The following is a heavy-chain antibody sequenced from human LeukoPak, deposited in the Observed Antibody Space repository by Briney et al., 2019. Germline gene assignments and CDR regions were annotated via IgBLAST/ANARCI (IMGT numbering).Heavy chain of an antibody. D-gene: IGHD2-21*01. CDR1: GFVFGDYA. V-gene: IGHV3-49*04. CDR2: IRSKSYSGTT. J-gene: IGHJ4*02. CDR3: TRVIPLSGGRYYFDY. Sequence: GGSLRLSCTASGFVFGDYAMSWVRQAPGKGLEWVAFIRSKSYSGTTEYAASVKGRFTISRDDSKSIAYLQMNSLNTDDTAVYYCTRVIPLSGGRYYFDYWGQGTLVTVSS.